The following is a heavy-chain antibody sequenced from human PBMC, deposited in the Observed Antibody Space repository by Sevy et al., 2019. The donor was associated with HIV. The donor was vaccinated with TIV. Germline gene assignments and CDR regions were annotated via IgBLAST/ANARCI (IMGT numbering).Heavy chain of an antibody. D-gene: IGHD2-21*01. CDR2: ISYDAINT. J-gene: IGHJ3*02. CDR3: AKFPPERAFDI. CDR1: GFAFSNYA. V-gene: IGHV3-30*04. Sequence: GGSLRLSCAASGFAFSNYAMHWVRQAPGKGLEWVSVISYDAINTDYAHSVKGRFTISRDNSKNTLYLHMNSLRAEDTAVYYCAKFPPERAFDIWGQGTMVTVSS.